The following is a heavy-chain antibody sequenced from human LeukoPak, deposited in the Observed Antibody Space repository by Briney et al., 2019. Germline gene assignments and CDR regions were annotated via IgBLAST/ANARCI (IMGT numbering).Heavy chain of an antibody. J-gene: IGHJ4*02. CDR1: GASISSYY. CDR3: ARDSYFGSGNYYIDY. D-gene: IGHD3-10*01. CDR2: GSTSGST. V-gene: IGHV4-4*07. Sequence: KPSETLSHTCTVSGASISSYYWSWIRQPAGKGLEWIGRGSTSGSTNYNPSLKSRVTMSVETSKNQFSLKLSSVTAADTAVYYCARDSYFGSGNYYIDYWGQGTLVTVSS.